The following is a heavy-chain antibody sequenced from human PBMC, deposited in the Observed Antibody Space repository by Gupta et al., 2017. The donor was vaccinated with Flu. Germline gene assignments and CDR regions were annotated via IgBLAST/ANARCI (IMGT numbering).Heavy chain of an antibody. D-gene: IGHD6-6*01. J-gene: IGHJ4*02. CDR2: IDRSGTT. V-gene: IGHV4-4*02. CDR1: GGSISGFSSRSNW. CDR3: ARSSLPDS. Sequence: QVHLQESGPGLVKPSETLSLTCTVSGGSISGFSSRSNWWSWVRQPPGKGLEWIGEIDRSGTTNYNPSLESRVTISLDKSRNQFSLKVTSVTAADTAVYYCARSSLPDSWGQGTLVTVSS.